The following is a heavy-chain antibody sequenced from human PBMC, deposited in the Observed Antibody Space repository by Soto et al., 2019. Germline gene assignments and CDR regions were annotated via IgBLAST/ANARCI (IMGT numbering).Heavy chain of an antibody. CDR3: AGALGILAGYYPP. Sequence: PSETLSLTCTVSGASITSVDYYWSWIRQSPGTGLEWIGYIYYRGTSYYNPSLKSRVSMSVDTSKNQFSLKLESVTAADTAVYYCAGALGILAGYYPPWGQGTLVTVSS. D-gene: IGHD3-9*01. CDR1: GASITSVDYY. V-gene: IGHV4-30-4*01. J-gene: IGHJ5*01. CDR2: IYYRGTS.